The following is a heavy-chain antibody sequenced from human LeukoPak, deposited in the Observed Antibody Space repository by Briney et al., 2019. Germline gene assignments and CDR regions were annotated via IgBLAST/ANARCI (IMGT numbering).Heavy chain of an antibody. CDR3: ASASGTRYYGLDV. Sequence: GASVKVSCKASGYTFRSYGINWVRQAPGQGLEWMGWTSGYNGKTDYAQKLQGRVTMTTDTFTSTAYMELRNLTSEDTAIYYCASASGTRYYGLDVWAQGTTVTVSS. CDR2: TSGYNGKT. V-gene: IGHV1-18*01. D-gene: IGHD1-1*01. CDR1: GYTFRSYG. J-gene: IGHJ6*02.